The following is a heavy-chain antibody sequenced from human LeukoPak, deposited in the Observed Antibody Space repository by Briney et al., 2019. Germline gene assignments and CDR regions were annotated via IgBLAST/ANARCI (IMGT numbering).Heavy chain of an antibody. Sequence: GGSPRLSCAVSGFTFSDYWMSWVRQAPGKGLEWVANIKQDGSEKYYVDSVKGRFTISRDSAQNSVDLQMNSLRAEDTSVYYCARSPGILGTNYFDYWGQGTLVTVSS. CDR3: ARSPGILGTNYFDY. CDR1: GFTFSDYW. CDR2: IKQDGSEK. J-gene: IGHJ4*02. D-gene: IGHD1-26*01. V-gene: IGHV3-7*01.